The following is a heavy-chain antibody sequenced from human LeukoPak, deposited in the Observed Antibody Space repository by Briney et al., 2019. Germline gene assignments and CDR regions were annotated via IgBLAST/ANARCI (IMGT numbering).Heavy chain of an antibody. CDR2: IYYSGST. CDR3: ASRYGSGSPFDY. D-gene: IGHD3-10*01. V-gene: IGHV4-30-4*01. Sequence: SETLSLTCTVSGGSISSGDYYWSWIRQPPGKGLEWIGYIYYSGSTYYNPSLKSRVTISVDASKNQFSLKLSSVTAADTAVYYCASRYGSGSPFDYWGQGTLVTVSS. CDR1: GGSISSGDYY. J-gene: IGHJ4*02.